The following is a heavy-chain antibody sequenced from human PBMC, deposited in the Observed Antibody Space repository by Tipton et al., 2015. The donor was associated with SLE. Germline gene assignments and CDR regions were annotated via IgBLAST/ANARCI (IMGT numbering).Heavy chain of an antibody. V-gene: IGHV4-59*01. CDR2: IYYSGST. Sequence: TLSLTRTVSGGSISSYYWSWIRQPPGKGLEWIGYIYYSGSTNYNPSLKSRVTISVDTSKNQFSLKLSSVTAADTAVYYCARGPYSPYIWGQGTMVTVSS. J-gene: IGHJ3*02. D-gene: IGHD6-13*01. CDR3: ARGPYSPYI. CDR1: GGSISSYY.